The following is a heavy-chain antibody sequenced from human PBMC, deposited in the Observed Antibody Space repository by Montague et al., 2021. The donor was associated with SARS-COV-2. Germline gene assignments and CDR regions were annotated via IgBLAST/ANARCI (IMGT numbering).Heavy chain of an antibody. D-gene: IGHD3-10*01. V-gene: IGHV4-59*01. CDR3: ARVKRVYYYGLGVSAHFDY. Sequence: SETLSLTCTVSGGSISSYYWSWIRQPPGKGLEWIGYIYYSGSTNYNPSLKSRVTISVDTSKNQFSLKLSSVTAADTAVYYCARVKRVYYYGLGVSAHFDYWGQGTLVTFSS. CDR1: GGSISSYY. J-gene: IGHJ4*02. CDR2: IYYSGST.